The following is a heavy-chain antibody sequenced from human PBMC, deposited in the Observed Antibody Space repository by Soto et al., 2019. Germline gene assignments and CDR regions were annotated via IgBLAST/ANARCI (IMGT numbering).Heavy chain of an antibody. J-gene: IGHJ4*02. CDR3: ARDSREYNAYDYN. CDR2: IRPDGSQK. V-gene: IGHV3-7*01. Sequence: GGSLRLSCAASGFAFSSDSMNWVRQAPGKGLEWVANIRPDGSQKSYVASVKGRFTISRDNAQSSLYLQMNSLRGEDTAVYYCARDSREYNAYDYNWGQGTLVTVSS. CDR1: GFAFSSDS. D-gene: IGHD5-12*01.